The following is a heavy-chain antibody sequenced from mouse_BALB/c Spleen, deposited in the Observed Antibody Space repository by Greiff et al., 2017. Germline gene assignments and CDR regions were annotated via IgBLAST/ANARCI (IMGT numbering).Heavy chain of an antibody. CDR2: ISSGGSS. Sequence: EVKLMESGGGLVKPGGSLKLSCAASGFTFSSYTMSWVRQTPEKRLEWVASISSGGSSYYPDSVKGRFTISRDNARNIVYLQMSSLRSEDTAMYYCARAYYGSPYFDYWGQGTTLTVSS. J-gene: IGHJ2*01. CDR3: ARAYYGSPYFDY. CDR1: GFTFSSYT. D-gene: IGHD1-1*01. V-gene: IGHV5-6-5*01.